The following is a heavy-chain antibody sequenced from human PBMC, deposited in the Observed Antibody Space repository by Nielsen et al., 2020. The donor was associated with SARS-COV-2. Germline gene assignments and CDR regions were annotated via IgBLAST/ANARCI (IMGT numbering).Heavy chain of an antibody. Sequence: SETLSLTCTVSGGSVSSGSYYWSWIRQHPGKGLEWIGYIYYSGSTYYNPSLKSRVTISVDTSKNQFSLKLSSVTAADTAVYYCARTAAPYYFDYWGQGTLVTVSS. CDR2: IYYSGST. CDR1: GGSVSSGSYY. J-gene: IGHJ4*02. CDR3: ARTAAPYYFDY. D-gene: IGHD6-13*01. V-gene: IGHV4-31*03.